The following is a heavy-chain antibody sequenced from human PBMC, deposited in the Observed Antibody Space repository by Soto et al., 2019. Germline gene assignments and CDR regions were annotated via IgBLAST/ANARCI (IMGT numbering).Heavy chain of an antibody. CDR2: INHSGST. Sequence: SETLSLTWAVFCGCLSGYHWSRIRQPPGKGLEWIGEINHSGSTNTHRPLKSRATISVAPSKNQFPLKLSSVTAADRVVYYCREVKESYYYWDVWGKGTTVTVPS. V-gene: IGHV4-34*04. CDR1: CGCLSGYH. D-gene: IGHD1-26*01. J-gene: IGHJ6*03. CDR3: REVKESYYYWDV.